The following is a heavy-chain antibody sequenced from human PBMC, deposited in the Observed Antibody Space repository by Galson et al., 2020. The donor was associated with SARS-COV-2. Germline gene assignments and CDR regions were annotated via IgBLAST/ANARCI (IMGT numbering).Heavy chain of an antibody. CDR2: ITGSGSAT. D-gene: IGHD3-22*01. CDR3: AKRHRDSSGFGY. CDR1: GFTFSSYA. Sequence: AGSLRLSCAASGFTFSSYAMNWLRQPPGQGLEWVSGITGSGSATYYAGPVKGRFTISRDNSQNTLYRQMNGLRAEDTSIYYCAKRHRDSSGFGYWGQGARVTVSS. J-gene: IGHJ4*02. V-gene: IGHV3-23*01.